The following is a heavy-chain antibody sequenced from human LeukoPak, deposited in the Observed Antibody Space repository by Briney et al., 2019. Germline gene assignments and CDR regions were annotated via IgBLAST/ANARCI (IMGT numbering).Heavy chain of an antibody. J-gene: IGHJ5*02. CDR1: GYTFTSYG. CDR3: ARVPSYQLPRGPQYSWFDP. CDR2: ISAYNGNT. D-gene: IGHD2-2*01. V-gene: IGHV1-18*01. Sequence: ASVKVSCKASGYTFTSYGISWVRQAPGQGLEWMGWISAYNGNTNYAQKLQGRVTMTRDTSTSTAYMELRSLRSDDTAVYYCARVPSYQLPRGPQYSWFDPWGQGTLVTVSS.